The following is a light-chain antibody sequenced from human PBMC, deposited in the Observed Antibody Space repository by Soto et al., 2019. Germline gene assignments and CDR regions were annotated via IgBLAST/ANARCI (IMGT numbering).Light chain of an antibody. Sequence: EIVLTQSPGTLSLSPGERATLSCRASQSVGSRFLAWYQQKPGQAPRLVIYGASSRATGIPDRFSGSGSGTDFTLIISSLEPEDFAVYSCQQYDSSPLTFGGGTKVEIK. CDR3: QQYDSSPLT. CDR2: GAS. J-gene: IGKJ4*01. CDR1: QSVGSRF. V-gene: IGKV3-20*01.